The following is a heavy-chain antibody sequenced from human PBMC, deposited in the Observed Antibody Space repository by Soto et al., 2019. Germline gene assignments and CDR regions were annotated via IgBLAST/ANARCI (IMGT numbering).Heavy chain of an antibody. D-gene: IGHD3-10*01. V-gene: IGHV1-3*01. CDR3: AGAGYYGSRSYNY. J-gene: IGHJ4*02. Sequence: QVQLVQSGAEVKKPGAAVKVSCKASGYIFINYGINWVRQAPGQRLEWMGWINPGNGDTKYSQKFQGRVTIARDTSASTAYMELSSLRSEDTAVFYCAGAGYYGSRSYNYWGQGTLVTVSS. CDR1: GYIFINYG. CDR2: INPGNGDT.